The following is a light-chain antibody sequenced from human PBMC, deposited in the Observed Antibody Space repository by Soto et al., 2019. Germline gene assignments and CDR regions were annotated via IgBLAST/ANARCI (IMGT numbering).Light chain of an antibody. CDR3: QQYGSSPRT. V-gene: IGKV3-20*01. CDR1: QSVSSNY. Sequence: EIVFTQSRGTLSWSPGERATLSCWASQSVSSNYLAWYQQKPGQAPRLLIYAASSRATGIPDRFSGGGSGTDFTLTISRLEPEDFAVYYCQQYGSSPRTFGQGTKADIK. CDR2: AAS. J-gene: IGKJ1*01.